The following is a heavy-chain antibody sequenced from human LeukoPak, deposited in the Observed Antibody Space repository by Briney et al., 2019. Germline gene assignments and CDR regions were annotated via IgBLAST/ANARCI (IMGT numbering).Heavy chain of an antibody. D-gene: IGHD2-2*01. CDR2: ISTCGCYI. J-gene: IGHJ5*02. CDR1: GFTLSNYD. V-gene: IGHV3-21*01. Sequence: GGSLSLSCAASGFTLSNYDMNWVRRAAGPRLEWGSSISTCGCYIYYKDSVRGRSTISRDDAKNSLYLEMSRLRAEDTAVYYCARADCSSSTCYLRRSWFDPWGQGTLVTVSS. CDR3: ARADCSSSTCYLRRSWFDP.